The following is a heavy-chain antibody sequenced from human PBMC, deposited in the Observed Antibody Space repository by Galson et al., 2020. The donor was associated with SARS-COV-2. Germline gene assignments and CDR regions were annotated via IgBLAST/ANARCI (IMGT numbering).Heavy chain of an antibody. Sequence: GGSLRLSCVASGFDFSSYAMSWVRQAQGKGREWVSRISARGVTINYAESVKGRFTISRDNSKNTVHLQLGSLRAEDPAVSYWSKEENSDGYYYIFDYWGQGTLVTVSS. CDR3: SKEENSDGYYYIFDY. V-gene: IGHV3-23*01. CDR1: GFDFSSYA. D-gene: IGHD3-22*01. CDR2: ISARGVTI. J-gene: IGHJ4*02.